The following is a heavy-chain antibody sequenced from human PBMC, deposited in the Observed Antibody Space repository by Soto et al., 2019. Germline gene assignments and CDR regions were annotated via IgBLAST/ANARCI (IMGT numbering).Heavy chain of an antibody. CDR3: ARVLGYCSSTSCYDYYYYGMDV. CDR1: GGSISSYY. J-gene: IGHJ6*02. CDR2: IYYSVGS. V-gene: IGHV4-59*01. D-gene: IGHD2-2*01. Sequence: QVQLQESGPGLVKPSETLSLTCTVSGGSISSYYWSWVRQPPGRGLESFGYIYYSVGSKYNPSVKSPVTISVDTSKNQFSLKLSSVTAADTAVYYCARVLGYCSSTSCYDYYYYGMDVWGQGTTVTVSS.